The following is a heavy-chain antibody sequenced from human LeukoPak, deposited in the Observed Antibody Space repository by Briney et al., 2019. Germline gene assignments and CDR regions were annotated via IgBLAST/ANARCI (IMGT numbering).Heavy chain of an antibody. D-gene: IGHD2/OR15-2a*01. V-gene: IGHV3-21*01. J-gene: IGHJ4*02. CDR1: GFTFSSYT. Sequence: GGSLRLSCAASGFTFSSYTMNWVRQAPGKGLEWVSSISSSGGSTYYTDSVKGRFTISRDNAKNSLYLQMNILRAEDTAVYYCARVLEIDYWGQGTLVTVSS. CDR2: ISSSGGST. CDR3: ARVLEIDY.